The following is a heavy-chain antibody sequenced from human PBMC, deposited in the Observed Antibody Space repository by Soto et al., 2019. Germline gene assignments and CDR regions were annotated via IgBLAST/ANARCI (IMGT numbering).Heavy chain of an antibody. CDR3: AHAYGGTSWPNDAFDV. J-gene: IGHJ3*01. CDR1: GFSLTADGVG. V-gene: IGHV2-5*02. Sequence: QITLKESGPTLVKPTQTLTLTCTFSGFSLTADGVGVGWIRQPPGKALEWLALIYWDDEQRYSPSLKTRLTITQDTSKNQVVLTMTTMDPVDTGTYYCAHAYGGTSWPNDAFDVWGQGTWVTVSS. D-gene: IGHD2-21*01. CDR2: IYWDDEQ.